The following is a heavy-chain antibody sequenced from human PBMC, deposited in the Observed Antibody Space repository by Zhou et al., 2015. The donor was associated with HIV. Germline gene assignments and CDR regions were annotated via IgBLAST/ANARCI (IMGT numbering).Heavy chain of an antibody. D-gene: IGHD3-10*01. CDR2: LSESGDGT. J-gene: IGHJ2*01. CDR3: AKPYPLVRGLTPNYWYFDV. V-gene: IGHV3-23*01. CDR1: GFIVSSNY. Sequence: EVQLLESGGGLVQPGRSLRLSCAASGFIVSSNYMSWVRQAPGRGLEWVSGLSESGDGTYYADSVKGRFTISRDNSKNTLYLQMNSLRAEDTAVYYCAKPYPLVRGLTPNYWYFDVWAVAPWSLSPQ.